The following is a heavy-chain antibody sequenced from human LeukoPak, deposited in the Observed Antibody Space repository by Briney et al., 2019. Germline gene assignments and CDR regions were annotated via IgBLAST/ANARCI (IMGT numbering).Heavy chain of an antibody. Sequence: PGGSLRLSCSASGFTFSSYRMNSVRQARGKGLELVLYISSSSSPIYYADSVKGRFTISRDNAKNSLYLQMNSLRAEDTAVYYRARTPLHYYDGSGYDRAGAYYFDYWGQGTLVTFSS. V-gene: IGHV3-48*01. CDR1: GFTFSSYR. CDR2: ISSSSSPI. D-gene: IGHD3-22*01. J-gene: IGHJ4*02. CDR3: ARTPLHYYDGSGYDRAGAYYFDY.